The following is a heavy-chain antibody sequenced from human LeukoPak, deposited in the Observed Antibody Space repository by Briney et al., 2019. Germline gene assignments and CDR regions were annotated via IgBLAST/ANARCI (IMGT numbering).Heavy chain of an antibody. CDR2: IYSGGST. Sequence: GGSLRLSCAASGFSVSSNYMSWVRQAPGMGLGWVSVIYSGGSTNYADSVRGRLTISRDNSKNTLYLQMNSLRAEDTAVYYCARGRYEFSAGMDVWGQGTTVTVSS. J-gene: IGHJ6*02. V-gene: IGHV3-53*01. CDR1: GFSVSSNY. CDR3: ARGRYEFSAGMDV. D-gene: IGHD5-12*01.